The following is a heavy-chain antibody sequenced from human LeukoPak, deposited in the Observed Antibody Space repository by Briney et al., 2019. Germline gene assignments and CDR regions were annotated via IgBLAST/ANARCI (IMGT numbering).Heavy chain of an antibody. V-gene: IGHV3-23*01. Sequence: GGSLRLSCAASGFTFSSYAMSWVRQAPGKGLEWVSAISGSGGSTYYADSVKGRSTISRDNSKNTLYLQMNSLRAEDTAVYYCAKSPDIVLMVYAIPDYWGQGTLVTVSS. CDR1: GFTFSSYA. D-gene: IGHD2-8*01. CDR3: AKSPDIVLMVYAIPDY. J-gene: IGHJ4*02. CDR2: ISGSGGST.